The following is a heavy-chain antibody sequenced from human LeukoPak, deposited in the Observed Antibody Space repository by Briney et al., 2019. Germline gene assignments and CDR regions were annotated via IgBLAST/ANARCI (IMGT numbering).Heavy chain of an antibody. CDR1: GGTFSSYA. J-gene: IGHJ4*02. Sequence: ASVKVSCKASGGTFSSYAISWVRQAPGQGLEWMGRIIPIFGIANYARKFQGRVTITADKSTSTAYMELSSLRSEDTAVYYCARERDGNDYWGQGTLVTVSS. CDR3: ARERDGNDY. CDR2: IIPIFGIA. D-gene: IGHD5-24*01. V-gene: IGHV1-69*04.